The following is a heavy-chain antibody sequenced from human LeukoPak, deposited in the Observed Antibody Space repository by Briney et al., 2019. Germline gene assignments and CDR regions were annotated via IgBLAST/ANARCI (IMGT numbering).Heavy chain of an antibody. Sequence: GGSLSLSCAASGFTFSSYAMHWVRQAPGKGLEWVAVIWYDGSNKYYADSVKGRFTISRDNSKNTLYLQMNRLRAEDTAVYYCARAVGPFDFWGQGTMVTVPP. V-gene: IGHV3-33*08. CDR1: GFTFSSYA. CDR3: ARAVGPFDF. CDR2: IWYDGSNK. J-gene: IGHJ3*01.